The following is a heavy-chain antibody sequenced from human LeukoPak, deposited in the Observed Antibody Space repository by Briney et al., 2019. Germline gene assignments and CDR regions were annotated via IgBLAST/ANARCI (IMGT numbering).Heavy chain of an antibody. CDR3: ARQGDDYGAMDY. D-gene: IGHD4/OR15-4a*01. CDR1: GYSISTAYY. Sequence: SETLSLTCAVSGYSISTAYYWGWIRQPPGKGLEWIGTIYHTGTTSYKSSLESRVTMSVDTSKNQFSLKLSSVTAADAAIYYCARQGDDYGAMDYWGQGTLVSVSS. CDR2: IYHTGTT. J-gene: IGHJ4*02. V-gene: IGHV4-38-2*01.